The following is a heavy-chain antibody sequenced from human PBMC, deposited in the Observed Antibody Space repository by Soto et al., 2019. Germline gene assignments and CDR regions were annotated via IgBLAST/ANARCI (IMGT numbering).Heavy chain of an antibody. CDR1: AGSFSHYY. Sequence: SETLSLTCAVYAGSFSHYYWNWIRQSPGKGLEWIGKIKHSGSSNYNPSLRSRGSISVDMSKNQFSLRLTSVTAADTAVYYCARGGSSDWQVALDIWGQGTMVTVSS. CDR2: IKHSGSS. CDR3: ARGGSSDWQVALDI. J-gene: IGHJ3*02. V-gene: IGHV4-34*01. D-gene: IGHD6-19*01.